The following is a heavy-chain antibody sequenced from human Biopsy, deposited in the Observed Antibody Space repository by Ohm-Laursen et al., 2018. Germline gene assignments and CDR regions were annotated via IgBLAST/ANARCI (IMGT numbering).Heavy chain of an antibody. CDR2: INQDGSVK. D-gene: IGHD2-21*01. Sequence: LTLTCAASGFTFSSYYMSWVRLAPGKGLEWVVNINQDGSVKNYVDSVKGRFTISRDNAENSVYLQMSSLRSEDTAVYYCARSLWPEDYWGQGTLVTVSS. J-gene: IGHJ4*02. CDR3: ARSLWPEDY. CDR1: GFTFSSYY. V-gene: IGHV3-7*01.